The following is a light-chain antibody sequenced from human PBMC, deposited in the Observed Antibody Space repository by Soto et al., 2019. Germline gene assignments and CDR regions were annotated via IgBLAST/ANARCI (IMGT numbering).Light chain of an antibody. CDR2: GAS. J-gene: IGKJ5*01. CDR1: HSVNSH. V-gene: IGKV3-15*01. Sequence: MTQSPATLSVSPGERVTLSCRTSHSVNSHVAWYQQKPGPAPSLLLYGASTRATGIPVRFSGSGFGTEFTLTISSLQSEDSAVDDCQQYKNWPLFGQGTRLEIK. CDR3: QQYKNWPL.